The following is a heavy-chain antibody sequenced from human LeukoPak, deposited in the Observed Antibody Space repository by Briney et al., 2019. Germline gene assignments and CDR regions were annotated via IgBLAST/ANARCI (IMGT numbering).Heavy chain of an antibody. CDR3: ARDRIHGDYNFDY. Sequence: GGSLRLSCAASGFTFSSYAMSWVRQAPGKGLEWVSSIISISSYIYYADSVKGRFTISRDNAKNSVYLQRNSLRAEDTAVYYCARDRIHGDYNFDYWGQRTLVTVSS. CDR1: GFTFSSYA. J-gene: IGHJ4*02. D-gene: IGHD4-17*01. CDR2: IISISSYI. V-gene: IGHV3-21*01.